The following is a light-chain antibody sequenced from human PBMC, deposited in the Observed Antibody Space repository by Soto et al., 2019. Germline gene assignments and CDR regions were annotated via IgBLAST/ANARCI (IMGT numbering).Light chain of an antibody. CDR1: SSDVGGYNY. V-gene: IGLV2-11*01. CDR2: DVS. Sequence: QSVLTQPRSVSGSPGQSVTISCTGTSSDVGGYNYVSWYQQHPGKAPKLIMYDVSKRPSGVPDRFSGSKSGKTASLTISGLQAEYEAEYYCCSYAGSYTYVFVTETKLTVL. CDR3: CSYAGSYTYV. J-gene: IGLJ1*01.